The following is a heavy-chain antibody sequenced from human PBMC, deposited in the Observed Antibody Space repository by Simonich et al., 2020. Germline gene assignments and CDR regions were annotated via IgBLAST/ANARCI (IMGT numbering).Heavy chain of an antibody. D-gene: IGHD6-13*01. CDR2: TNPNSGGT. CDR1: GYTFTGYY. J-gene: IGHJ2*01. V-gene: IGHV1-2*02. CDR3: ARDSYSSWYFDL. Sequence: QVQLVQSGAEVKKPGASVKVSCKASGYTFTGYYMHWLRQAPGQGLECIGWTNPNSGGTNYAQKFQGRVTMTRDTSISTAYMELSRLRSDDTAVYYCARDSYSSWYFDLWGRGTLVTVSS.